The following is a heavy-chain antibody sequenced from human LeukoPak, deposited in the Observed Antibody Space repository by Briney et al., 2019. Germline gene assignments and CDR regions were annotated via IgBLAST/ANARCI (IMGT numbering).Heavy chain of an antibody. J-gene: IGHJ1*01. CDR2: IIPIFGAA. V-gene: IGHV1-69*13. CDR1: GGTFSSYA. CDR3: ARTSSSWYSEYFQH. D-gene: IGHD6-13*01. Sequence: SVKVSCKASGGTFSSYAISWVRQAPGQGLEWMGGIIPIFGAANYAQKFQGRATITADESTSTAYMELSSLRSEDTAVYYCARTSSSWYSEYFQHWGQGTLVTVSS.